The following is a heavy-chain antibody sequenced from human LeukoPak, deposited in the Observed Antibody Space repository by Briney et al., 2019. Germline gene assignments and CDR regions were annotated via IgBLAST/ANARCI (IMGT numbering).Heavy chain of an antibody. CDR2: IWYDGSNK. CDR1: GFTFSSYA. D-gene: IGHD2-15*01. J-gene: IGHJ3*02. CDR3: ARGAYCSGGRCPGAFDI. V-gene: IGHV3-33*01. Sequence: PGRSLRLSCAAPGFTFSSYAMHRVRQAPGKGLEWVTIIWYDGSNKNYADSVKGRFTISRDNSKNTLYLQMNSLRAEDTAVYYCARGAYCSGGRCPGAFDIWGQGTMVTVSS.